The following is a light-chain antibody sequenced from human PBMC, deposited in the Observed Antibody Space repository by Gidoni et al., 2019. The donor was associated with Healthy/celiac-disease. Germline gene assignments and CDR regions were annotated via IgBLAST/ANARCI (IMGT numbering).Light chain of an antibody. Sequence: QSVLTQPPSASGTPGQTITIASSESPSNTGSNPANWYQHIPAASPKLLIYNNSKRPSGVPDGLSGSKSGSSAALAISGRQSEDEDDYYCATWVDRLNGLTFGGGTKLTVL. CDR2: NNS. CDR1: PSNTGSNP. J-gene: IGLJ2*01. V-gene: IGLV1-44*01. CDR3: ATWVDRLNGLT.